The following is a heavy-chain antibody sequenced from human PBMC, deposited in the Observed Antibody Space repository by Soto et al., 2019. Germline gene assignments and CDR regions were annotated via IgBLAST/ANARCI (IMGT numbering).Heavy chain of an antibody. CDR3: AREAVAGLFDY. CDR2: IWYDGSNK. CDR1: GFTFSSYG. D-gene: IGHD6-19*01. V-gene: IGHV3-33*01. J-gene: IGHJ4*02. Sequence: QVQLVESGGGVVQPGRSLRLSCAASGFTFSSYGMHWVRQAPGKGLVWVAGIWYDGSNKYYADSVKGRFTISRDNAKNTLYLQMNSLRAEDTAVYYWAREAVAGLFDYWGQGTLVTVSS.